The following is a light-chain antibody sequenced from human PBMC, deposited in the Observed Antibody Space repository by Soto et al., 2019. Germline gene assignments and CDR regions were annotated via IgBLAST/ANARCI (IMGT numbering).Light chain of an antibody. J-gene: IGLJ1*01. CDR1: SSDVGGYNY. CDR3: ISYTSSSTSYV. Sequence: QSVLTQPASVSGSPGQSITISCTGTSSDVGGYNYVAWCQQHPGKVPRLMIYEVSNRPSGVSNRFSGSKSGSTASLTISGLQAEDEADYYCISYTSSSTSYVFGTGTKVTVL. CDR2: EVS. V-gene: IGLV2-14*01.